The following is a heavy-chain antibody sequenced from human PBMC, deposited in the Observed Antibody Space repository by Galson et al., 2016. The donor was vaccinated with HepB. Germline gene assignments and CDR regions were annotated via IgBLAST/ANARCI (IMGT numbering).Heavy chain of an antibody. CDR3: ARDGGGSSGYYLDY. V-gene: IGHV3-11*06. CDR1: GFTFSDYY. CDR2: IPNSGSGT. D-gene: IGHD3-22*01. J-gene: IGHJ4*02. Sequence: SLRLSCAASGFTFSDYYMSWLRQAPGKGLEWVAQIPNSGSGTKYADSVKGRFTISRDNSKNTLYLQMNSLRAEDTAVYYCARDGGGSSGYYLDYWGQGTLVTVSS.